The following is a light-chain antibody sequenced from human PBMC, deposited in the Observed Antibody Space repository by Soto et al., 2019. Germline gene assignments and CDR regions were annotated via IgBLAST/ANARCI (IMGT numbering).Light chain of an antibody. Sequence: DIPMTQSPSSPSASVRDRVTITCRASQGISNYLAWYQQKPGKVPKLLIYAASTLQSGVPSRFSGSGSGTDFTLTISSLQPEDVATYYCQKYDSAPWTFGQGTKVEIK. V-gene: IGKV1-27*01. CDR3: QKYDSAPWT. CDR2: AAS. J-gene: IGKJ1*01. CDR1: QGISNY.